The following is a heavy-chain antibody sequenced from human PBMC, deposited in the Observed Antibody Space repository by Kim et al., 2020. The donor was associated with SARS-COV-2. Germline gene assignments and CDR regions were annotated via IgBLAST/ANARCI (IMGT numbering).Heavy chain of an antibody. CDR3: AKEVAYYSGSAGES. J-gene: IGHJ5*02. D-gene: IGHD3-10*01. Sequence: ADSVTGRFTISRDNSKNTLYRQMNRLRAEDTAVYYCAKEVAYYSGSAGESWGQGTLVTVSS. V-gene: IGHV3-23*01.